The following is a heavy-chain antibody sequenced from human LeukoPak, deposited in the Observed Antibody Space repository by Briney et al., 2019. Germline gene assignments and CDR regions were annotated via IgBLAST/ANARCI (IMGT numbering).Heavy chain of an antibody. J-gene: IGHJ6*03. CDR1: GYTFKNYN. V-gene: IGHV1-18*01. CDR2: IGTVNANA. D-gene: IGHD3-3*01. CDR3: ARALEWHSYYYYSMDV. Sequence: GASVKVSCTASGYTFKNYNINWVRQAPGQGLEWMGWIGTVNANANYAQKFQARVSMTTDTSTSTAYMELRSLRSGDTAVYYCARALEWHSYYYYSMDVWGKGTTVIVS.